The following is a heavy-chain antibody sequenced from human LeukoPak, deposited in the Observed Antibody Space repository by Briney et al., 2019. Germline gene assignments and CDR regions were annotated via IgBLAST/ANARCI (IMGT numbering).Heavy chain of an antibody. V-gene: IGHV3-11*01. Sequence: PGGSLRLSCAASGFTFSDYYMSWIRQAPGKGLEWVSYISSSGSTIYYADSVKGRFTISRDNAKNSLYLQMNSLRAEDTAVYYCARARGRGYSGYAAGATPGYWGQGTLVTVSS. D-gene: IGHD5-12*01. CDR3: ARARGRGYSGYAAGATPGY. CDR1: GFTFSDYY. CDR2: ISSSGSTI. J-gene: IGHJ4*02.